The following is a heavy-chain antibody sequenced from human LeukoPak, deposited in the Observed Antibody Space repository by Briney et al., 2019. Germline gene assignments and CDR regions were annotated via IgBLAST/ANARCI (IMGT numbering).Heavy chain of an antibody. CDR3: AGEGSGWLPNF. CDR2: IGSGGSTI. J-gene: IGHJ4*02. Sequence: GGSLRLSCAASGFTFDTYGMNWVRQAPGKGLEWLSHIGSGGSTIYYADSVTGRFTISRDNAKNSLYLQMNSLRAKDTAIYYCAGEGSGWLPNFWGQGTLVTVSS. D-gene: IGHD6-19*01. CDR1: GFTFDTYG. V-gene: IGHV3-48*04.